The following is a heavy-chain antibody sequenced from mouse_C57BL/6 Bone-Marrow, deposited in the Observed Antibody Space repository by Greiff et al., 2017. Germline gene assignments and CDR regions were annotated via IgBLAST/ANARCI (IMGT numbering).Heavy chain of an antibody. CDR2: ILPSIGRT. CDR3: ARPYYYGSSYCWYFDV. Sequence: QVQLKQSGSELRSPGSSVKLSCKDFDSEVFPIAYMSWVRQKPGHGFEWIGGILPSIGRTIYGEKFEDKATLDADTLSNTAYLELNSLTSEDSAIYYCARPYYYGSSYCWYFDVWGTGTTVTVSS. J-gene: IGHJ1*03. CDR1: DSEVFPIAY. D-gene: IGHD1-1*01. V-gene: IGHV15-2*01.